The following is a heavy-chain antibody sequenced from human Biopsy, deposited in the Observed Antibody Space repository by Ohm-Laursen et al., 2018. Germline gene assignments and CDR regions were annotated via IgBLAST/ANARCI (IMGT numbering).Heavy chain of an antibody. CDR1: GGSFSGYY. D-gene: IGHD3-16*01. J-gene: IGHJ6*02. V-gene: IGHV4-34*01. CDR3: ARAVDYYDPYHYYGWDV. CDR2: INHRGST. Sequence: SDTLSLTCAVYGGSFSGYYWSWIRQPPGKGLEWIGEINHRGSTNYNPSLKSRVTISVDTSKNQFSLKLRSVTAADTAVYYCARAVDYYDPYHYYGWDVWGQGTTVTVSS.